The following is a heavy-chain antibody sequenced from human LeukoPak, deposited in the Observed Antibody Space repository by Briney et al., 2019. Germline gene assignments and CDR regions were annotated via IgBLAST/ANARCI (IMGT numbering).Heavy chain of an antibody. CDR3: AHLGYDILTGYYN. Sequence: GRSLRLACAAAGFTFSSHCMSWVRQPPGKGREWVSGIRGSGGSTYYADSVKARFTVSRDNSKNMLYLQMNSLRAEDTAVYYCAHLGYDILTGYYNWGQGALVCVSS. CDR2: IRGSGGST. D-gene: IGHD3-9*01. J-gene: IGHJ4*02. CDR1: GFTFSSHC. V-gene: IGHV3-23*01.